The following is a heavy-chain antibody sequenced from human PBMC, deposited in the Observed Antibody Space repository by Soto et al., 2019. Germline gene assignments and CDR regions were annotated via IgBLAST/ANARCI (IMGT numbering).Heavy chain of an antibody. CDR3: AREGHSSSWYDWEGGFDY. CDR1: GFTFSSYA. CDR2: ISYDGSNK. D-gene: IGHD6-13*01. Sequence: QVQLVESGGGVVQPGRSLRLSCAASGFTFSSYAMHWVRQAPGKGLEWVAVISYDGSNKYYADSVKGRFTISRDNSKNTLYLQMNSLRAEDTAVYYCAREGHSSSWYDWEGGFDYWGQGTLVTVSS. J-gene: IGHJ4*02. V-gene: IGHV3-30-3*01.